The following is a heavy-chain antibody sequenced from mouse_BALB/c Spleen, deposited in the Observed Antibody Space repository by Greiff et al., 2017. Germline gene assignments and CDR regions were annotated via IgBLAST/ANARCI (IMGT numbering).Heavy chain of an antibody. D-gene: IGHD1-2*01. CDR1: GFTFSSFG. CDR2: ISSGSSTI. Sequence: EVKVVESGGGLVQPGGSRKLSCAASGFTFSSFGMHWVRQAPEKGLEWVAYISSGSSTIYYADTVKGRFTISRDNPKNTLFLQMTSLRSEDTAMYYCARGTTAYYFDYWGQGTTLTVSS. CDR3: ARGTTAYYFDY. V-gene: IGHV5-17*02. J-gene: IGHJ2*01.